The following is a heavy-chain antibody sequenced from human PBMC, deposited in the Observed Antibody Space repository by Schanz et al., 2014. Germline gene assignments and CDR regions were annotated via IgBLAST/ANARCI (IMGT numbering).Heavy chain of an antibody. CDR3: ARLSVAGRPHVNYWYFDL. J-gene: IGHJ2*01. D-gene: IGHD6-19*01. CDR1: GYTTFTDYY. CDR2: INPNSGDT. V-gene: IGHV1-2*04. Sequence: QVQLVQSGAEVKKPGASVKVSCKASGYTTFTDYYIHWVRQAPGQGLEWMGWINPNSGDTNYAQKFQVWVTMTRDTSISTAYMEVSRLKSDDTAVYYCARLSVAGRPHVNYWYFDLWGRGTLVTVSS.